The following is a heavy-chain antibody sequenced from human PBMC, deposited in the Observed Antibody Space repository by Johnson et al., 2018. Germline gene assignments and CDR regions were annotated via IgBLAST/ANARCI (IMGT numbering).Heavy chain of an antibody. CDR1: GFTFSSYG. J-gene: IGHJ3*02. V-gene: IGHV3-NL1*01. Sequence: VQLLESGGGLVQPGGSXRLSCAASGFTFSSYGMHWVRQAPGQGLEWVSVLYSGGSTYYADYVKGRFTISRDNSNNTLYLQMNSRRAEDTAVYYCEGALDIWGQGTMVTVSS. CDR2: LYSGGST. CDR3: EGALDI.